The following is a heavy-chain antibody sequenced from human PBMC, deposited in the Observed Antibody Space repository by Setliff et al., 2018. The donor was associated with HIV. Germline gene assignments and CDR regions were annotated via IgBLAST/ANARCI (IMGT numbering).Heavy chain of an antibody. D-gene: IGHD4-17*01. J-gene: IGHJ4*02. CDR3: ARYDYGDFDY. V-gene: IGHV4-39*07. Sequence: PSETLSLTCTVSGGSIGSGSYYWSWIRQPPGKGLEWIGEINHSGSTDYNPSLKSRVTISVDTSKNQFSLNLSSVTAADTAVYYCARYDYGDFDYWGQGTPVTVSS. CDR1: GGSIGSGSYY. CDR2: INHSGST.